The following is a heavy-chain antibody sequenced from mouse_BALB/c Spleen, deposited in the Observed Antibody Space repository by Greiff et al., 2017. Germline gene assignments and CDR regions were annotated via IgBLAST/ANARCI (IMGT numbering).Heavy chain of an antibody. CDR1: GFTITDTY. V-gene: IGHV14-3*02. CDR3: ARDGYDENYYAMDY. Sequence: EVKLQESGAELVKPGASVKLSCTASGFTITDTYMHWVKQRPEQGLEWIGRIDPANGNTKYDPKFKGKATLTADTSSNTAYLQLSSLTSEDTAVYYCARDGYDENYYAMDYWGQGTSVTVSS. CDR2: IDPANGNT. J-gene: IGHJ4*01. D-gene: IGHD2-2*01.